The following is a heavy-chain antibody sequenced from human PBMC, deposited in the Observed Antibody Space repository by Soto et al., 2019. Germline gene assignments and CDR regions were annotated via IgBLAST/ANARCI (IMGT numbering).Heavy chain of an antibody. V-gene: IGHV1-24*01. J-gene: IGHJ4*02. Sequence: ASVKVSCKVSVYTLTELSMHWVRQAPGKGLEWMGGFDPEDGETIYEQKFQGRVTMTEDTSTDTAYMELSSLRSEDTAVYYWATSGITGTTFDYWGQGTLVTVSS. CDR1: VYTLTELS. CDR2: FDPEDGET. D-gene: IGHD1-7*01. CDR3: ATSGITGTTFDY.